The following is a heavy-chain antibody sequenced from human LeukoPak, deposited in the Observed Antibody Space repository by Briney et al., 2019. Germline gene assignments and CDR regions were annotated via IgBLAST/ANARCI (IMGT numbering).Heavy chain of an antibody. CDR3: ARLPHYYGMDV. CDR1: GGSFSGYY. CDR2: INHSGST. J-gene: IGHJ6*04. V-gene: IGHV4-34*01. Sequence: SETLSLTCAVYGGSFSGYYWSWIRQPPGKGLEWIGEINHSGSTNYNPSLESRVTISVDTSKNQFSLKLSSVTAADTAVYYCARLPHYYGMDVWGKGTTVTVSS.